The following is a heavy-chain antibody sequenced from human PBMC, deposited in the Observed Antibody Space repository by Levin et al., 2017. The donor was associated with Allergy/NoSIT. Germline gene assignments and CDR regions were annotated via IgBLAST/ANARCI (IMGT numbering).Heavy chain of an antibody. CDR2: INNDGSDT. Sequence: LSLTCAASGFSFRSHWMHWVRQASGKGLVWVSRINNDGSDTVYADSVKGRFTISRDNTKNTLYLQMNSLRAEDTAAYYCTRDRPHTWFDPWGQGTLVTVSS. CDR3: TRDRPHTWFDP. J-gene: IGHJ5*02. CDR1: GFSFRSHW. V-gene: IGHV3-74*01.